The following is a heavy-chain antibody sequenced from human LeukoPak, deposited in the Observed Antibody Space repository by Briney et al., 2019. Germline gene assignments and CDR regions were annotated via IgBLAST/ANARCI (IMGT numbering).Heavy chain of an antibody. CDR3: ARAQLGYCSSMRCYGADY. V-gene: IGHV3-30*04. D-gene: IGHD2-2*01. CDR2: ISYDGSNK. CDR1: GFTFNTYA. Sequence: GGSLRLSCAASGFTFNTYAMHWVRQAPGKGLEWVAVISYDGSNKYYADSVKGRFTISRDNSNNTLYLQMNSLRADDTAVYHCARAQLGYCSSMRCYGADYWGQGTLVTVSS. J-gene: IGHJ4*02.